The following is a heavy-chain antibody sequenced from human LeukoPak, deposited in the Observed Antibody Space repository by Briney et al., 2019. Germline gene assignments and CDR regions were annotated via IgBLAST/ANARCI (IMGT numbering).Heavy chain of an antibody. J-gene: IGHJ4*02. CDR1: GGSITSYS. V-gene: IGHV4-59*01. CDR2: IHYSGST. D-gene: IGHD2-21*01. Sequence: SETLSLTCTVSGGSITSYSWSWIRQPPGTGLEWIGYIHYSGSTNYNPSLKSRATISLDTPKNQFSLKVSSVTAADTAVYYCARTKASYFDYWGQGTLVTVSS. CDR3: ARTKASYFDY.